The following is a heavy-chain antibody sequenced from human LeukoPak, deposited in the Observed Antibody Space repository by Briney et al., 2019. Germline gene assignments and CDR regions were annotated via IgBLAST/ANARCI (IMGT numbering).Heavy chain of an antibody. CDR1: GGSISNGGYY. CDR2: IYYNGHT. J-gene: IGHJ5*02. V-gene: IGHV4-31*03. Sequence: SETLSLTCTVSGGSISNGGYYWSWIRQLPGKGLEWIGYIYYNGHTYYNPSLKSRVVISVDTSKNQFSLKLSSVTAADTAVYYCANYASXTYRFDPWGXGTXVSVAS. CDR3: ANYASXTYRFDP. D-gene: IGHD3-10*01.